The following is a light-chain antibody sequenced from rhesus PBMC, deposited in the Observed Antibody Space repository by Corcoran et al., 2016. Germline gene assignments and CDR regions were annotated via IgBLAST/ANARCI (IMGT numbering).Light chain of an antibody. Sequence: QSALTQPPSVYKSLGQSVTISCTGTSSDIGGYNDVSWYQQHPGTAPRLLIYDVSKRPSGVSDRFSGSKSGNTASLTISGLPAEDEADYYGCSYRSGSTFVFGSGTKLTVL. CDR3: CSYRSGSTFV. V-gene: IGLV2S9*01. CDR1: SSDIGGYND. CDR2: DVS. J-gene: IGLJ6*01.